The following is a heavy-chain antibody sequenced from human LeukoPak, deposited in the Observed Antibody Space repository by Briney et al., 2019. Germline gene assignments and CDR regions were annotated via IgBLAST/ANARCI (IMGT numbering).Heavy chain of an antibody. CDR2: IYSGGKT. D-gene: IGHD1-26*01. V-gene: IGHV3-53*01. CDR3: ARARGSFYLGAFDI. Sequence: GGSLRLSCAASDFTVANNYMSWVRQAPGEGLDWVSVIYSGGKTYYADSVRGRFTISRDTSRNTLYLQMNSLRAADTAVYYCARARGSFYLGAFDIWGQGTMVTVSS. CDR1: DFTVANNY. J-gene: IGHJ3*02.